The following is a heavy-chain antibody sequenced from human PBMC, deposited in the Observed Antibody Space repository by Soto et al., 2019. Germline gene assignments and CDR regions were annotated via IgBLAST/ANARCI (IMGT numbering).Heavy chain of an antibody. Sequence: QITLKESGPTLVKPTQTLTLTCTFSGFSLSTSGVGVGWIRQPPGKALEWLALIYWDDDKRYSPSLKSRLTITKDTSKNQVVLTTTNMDPVDTATYYCARRQTYCGGNCYSGFDYWGQGTLVTVSS. D-gene: IGHD2-21*02. CDR3: ARRQTYCGGNCYSGFDY. CDR1: GFSLSTSGVG. CDR2: IYWDDDK. V-gene: IGHV2-5*02. J-gene: IGHJ4*02.